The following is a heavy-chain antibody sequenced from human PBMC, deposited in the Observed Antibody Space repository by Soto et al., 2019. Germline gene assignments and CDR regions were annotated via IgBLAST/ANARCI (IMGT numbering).Heavy chain of an antibody. CDR2: IYYTGTT. CDR1: GGSISSFY. Sequence: QVQLEASGPRLVKPSETLSLTCTISGGSISSFYWNWIRQAPGKGLEWIGYIYYTGTTNYNPSLKSRITMSRDTSKDQFSLNLTSVTAADTAVYYCARSNWNFPFEYWGQGTLVTVSS. J-gene: IGHJ4*02. D-gene: IGHD1-7*01. CDR3: ARSNWNFPFEY. V-gene: IGHV4-59*01.